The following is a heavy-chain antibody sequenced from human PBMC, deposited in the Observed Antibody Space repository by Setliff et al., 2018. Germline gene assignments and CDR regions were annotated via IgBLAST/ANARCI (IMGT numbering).Heavy chain of an antibody. CDR2: INPNSGGT. V-gene: IGHV1-2*06. D-gene: IGHD3-9*01. CDR3: ARSNYDILTRNWFDP. Sequence: ASVKVSCKASGYTFTSYGISWVRQAPGQGLEWMGRINPNSGGTNYAQKFQGRVTMTRDTSISTAYMELSRLRSDDTAVYYCARSNYDILTRNWFDPWGQGTLVTVSS. J-gene: IGHJ5*02. CDR1: GYTFTSYG.